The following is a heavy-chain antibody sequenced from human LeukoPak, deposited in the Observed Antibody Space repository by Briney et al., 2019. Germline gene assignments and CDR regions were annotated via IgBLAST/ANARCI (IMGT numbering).Heavy chain of an antibody. D-gene: IGHD4-17*01. CDR2: INHSGST. Sequence: SETLSLTCAVYGGSFSGYYWSWIRQPPGKGLEWIGEINHSGSTNYNPSLKSRVTISVDTSKNQFSLKLSSVTAADTAVYYCARRDDYGDYPLDYWGQGTLVTVSS. CDR1: GGSFSGYY. CDR3: ARRDDYGDYPLDY. J-gene: IGHJ4*02. V-gene: IGHV4-34*01.